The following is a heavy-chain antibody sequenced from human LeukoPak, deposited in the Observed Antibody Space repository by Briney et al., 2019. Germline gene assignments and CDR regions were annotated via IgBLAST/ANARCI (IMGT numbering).Heavy chain of an antibody. V-gene: IGHV1-18*01. Sequence: GASVKVSCKASGYTFTSYGISWVRQAPGQGLEWMGWISAYNGNTNYAQKLQGRVTMTTDTSTSTAYMELRSLRSDDTAVYYRARKLGYCSGGSCYLCDYWGQGTLVTVSS. CDR2: ISAYNGNT. CDR1: GYTFTSYG. CDR3: ARKLGYCSGGSCYLCDY. D-gene: IGHD2-15*01. J-gene: IGHJ4*02.